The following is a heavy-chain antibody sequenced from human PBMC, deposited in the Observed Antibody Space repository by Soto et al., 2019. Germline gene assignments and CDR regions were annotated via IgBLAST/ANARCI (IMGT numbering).Heavy chain of an antibody. V-gene: IGHV3-49*03. CDR1: GFTFGDYT. CDR2: IRSNAYGGTT. CDR3: ARLISDIVVVVASNY. D-gene: IGHD2-15*01. Sequence: EVQLVESGGGLVQPGRSLRLSCTASGFTFGDYTMSWFRQAPGTGLAWVDFIRSNAYGGTTEYAASVKGRFTISRDDFKSVAYLQMNSLKTEDTAVYYCARLISDIVVVVASNYWGPGTLVTVSS. J-gene: IGHJ4*02.